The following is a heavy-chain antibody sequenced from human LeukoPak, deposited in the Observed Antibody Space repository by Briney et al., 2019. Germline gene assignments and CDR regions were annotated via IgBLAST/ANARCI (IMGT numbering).Heavy chain of an antibody. CDR1: GGTFSSYA. V-gene: IGHV1-69*13. Sequence: GASVKVSCKGSGGTFSSYAISWVRQAPGQGLEWMGGIIPVFGTANYAQKFQGRVTITADESTSTAYMELSSLRSEDTAVYYCARDRVVGLGIDNAFDIWGHGTMVTVSS. D-gene: IGHD2-15*01. CDR2: IIPVFGTA. J-gene: IGHJ3*02. CDR3: ARDRVVGLGIDNAFDI.